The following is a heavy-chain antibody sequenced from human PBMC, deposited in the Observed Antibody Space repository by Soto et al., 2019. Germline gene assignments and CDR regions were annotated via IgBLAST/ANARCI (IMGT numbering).Heavy chain of an antibody. V-gene: IGHV3-21*02. CDR2: ISSSSSFR. CDR1: GFTFTNHN. CDR3: ARDPPLSAFVVVATDGF. D-gene: IGHD3-16*02. Sequence: EVQLVESGGGLVKPGGSLRLSCAASGFTFTNHNMNWVRQAPGKGLEWVSSISSSSSFRNYADSVKGRFSISRDNDKDLVYLQMDRMRAEASAVYYCARDPPLSAFVVVATDGFCGQGNLVTVSS. J-gene: IGHJ4*02.